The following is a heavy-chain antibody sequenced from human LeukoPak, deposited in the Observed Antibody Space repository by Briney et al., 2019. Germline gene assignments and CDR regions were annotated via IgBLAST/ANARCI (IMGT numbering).Heavy chain of an antibody. Sequence: GGSLRLSCAASGFTFSSYAMSWVRQAPGKGLEWVSAISGSGGSTYYADSVKGRFTISRDNSKNTLYLQMNSLSAEDTAVYYCAKALENWGPYYYYGMDVWGQGTTVTVSS. CDR2: ISGSGGST. CDR3: AKALENWGPYYYYGMDV. CDR1: GFTFSSYA. D-gene: IGHD7-27*01. J-gene: IGHJ6*02. V-gene: IGHV3-23*01.